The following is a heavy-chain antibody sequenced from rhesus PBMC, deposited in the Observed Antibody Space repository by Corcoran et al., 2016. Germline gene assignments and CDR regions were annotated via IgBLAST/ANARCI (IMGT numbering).Heavy chain of an antibody. J-gene: IGHJ4*01. CDR1: GASISRKY. V-gene: IGHV4S2*01. Sequence: QVQLQESGPGLVKPSETLPLTCAVPGASISRKYWRWIRQAPGKGLEWIGRIYGSGGGTDCNPSLKRRVTISIDTSKNQFSLQLSSVTAADTAVYYCARHRGGSWTHQFDYWGQGVLVTVSS. CDR3: ARHRGGSWTHQFDY. D-gene: IGHD3-16*01. CDR2: IYGSGGGT.